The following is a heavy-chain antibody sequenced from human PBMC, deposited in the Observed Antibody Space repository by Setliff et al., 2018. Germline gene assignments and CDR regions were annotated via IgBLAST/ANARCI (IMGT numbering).Heavy chain of an antibody. V-gene: IGHV3-73*01. Sequence: PGGSLRLSCAASGFTFSIYSMNWVRQAPGKGLEWVGRVRRNTNSYATAYSASLKGRFTISRDDSKNTAYLQMNSLQSEDTAVYYCARRGVGMGMDVWGKGTTVTVSS. CDR2: VRRNTNSYAT. D-gene: IGHD2-2*01. J-gene: IGHJ6*03. CDR1: GFTFSIYS. CDR3: ARRGVGMGMDV.